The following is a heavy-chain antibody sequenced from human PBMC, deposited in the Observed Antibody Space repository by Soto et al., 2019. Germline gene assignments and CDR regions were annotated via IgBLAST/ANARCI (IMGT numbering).Heavy chain of an antibody. CDR2: ISYDGSNK. CDR3: ASPLYYDFWSGYGNYFDY. Sequence: PGGSLRLSCAASGFTFSSFAMHWVRQAPGKGLEWVAVISYDGSNKYYADSVKGRFTISRDNSKNTLHLQMNSLRAEDTAVYYCASPLYYDFWSGYGNYFDYWGQGTLVTVSS. CDR1: GFTFSSFA. D-gene: IGHD3-3*01. J-gene: IGHJ4*02. V-gene: IGHV3-30-3*01.